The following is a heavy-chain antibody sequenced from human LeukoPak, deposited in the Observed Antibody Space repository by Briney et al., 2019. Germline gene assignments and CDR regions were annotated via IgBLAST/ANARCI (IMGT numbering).Heavy chain of an antibody. J-gene: IGHJ4*02. D-gene: IGHD6-19*01. V-gene: IGHV1-46*01. CDR2: INPSGGTT. Sequence: ASVKVSCKASGYPFTTYYIHWVRLAPGQGLEWMGMINPSGGTTRYAQKFQGRVTMTRDTSTTTVYMEMSSLRSEDTAVYYCARDWLAAGGWYGFADYWGQGTLVAVSS. CDR3: ARDWLAAGGWYGFADY. CDR1: GYPFTTYY.